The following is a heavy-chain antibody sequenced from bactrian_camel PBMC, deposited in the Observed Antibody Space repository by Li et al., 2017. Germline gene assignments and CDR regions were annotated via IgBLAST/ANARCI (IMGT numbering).Heavy chain of an antibody. D-gene: IGHD2*01. CDR2: IDSDGSV. V-gene: IGHV3S53*01. J-gene: IGHJ4*01. CDR3: GAVRSCRGDYWGAFEY. Sequence: HVQLVESGGGSVQAGGSLRLSCAVSGDLLRPACMAWFRQVPGKEREGVAKIDSDGSVRYVESVKGRFLISKDNAKNSLNLHMSSLKPEDTAMYYCGAVRSCRGDYWGAFEYWGQGTQVTVS. CDR1: GDLLRPAC.